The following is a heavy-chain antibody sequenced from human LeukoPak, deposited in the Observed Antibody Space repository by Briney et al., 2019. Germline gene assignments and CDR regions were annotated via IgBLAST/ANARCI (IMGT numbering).Heavy chain of an antibody. J-gene: IGHJ4*02. Sequence: GGSLRLSCAASGFTFSSYAMSWVRQAPGKGLEWVSAIRGSGGSTYYADSVKGRFTISRDNAKNSLYLQMNSLRAEDTAVYYCARDGDTSDYGDYPMVDYWGQGTLVTVSS. CDR2: IRGSGGST. V-gene: IGHV3-23*01. CDR3: ARDGDTSDYGDYPMVDY. D-gene: IGHD4-17*01. CDR1: GFTFSSYA.